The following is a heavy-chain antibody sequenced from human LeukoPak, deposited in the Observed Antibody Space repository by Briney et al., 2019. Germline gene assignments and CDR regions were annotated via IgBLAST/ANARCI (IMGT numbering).Heavy chain of an antibody. Sequence: SETLSLTCTVSGGSISSYYWSWIRQPPGKGLEWIGYIYYSGSTNYNPSLKSRVTISVDTSKNQFSLKLSSVTAADTAVYYYARGDGSGYDYYGMDVWGKGTTVTVSS. CDR3: ARGDGSGYDYYGMDV. CDR2: IYYSGST. V-gene: IGHV4-59*01. J-gene: IGHJ6*04. D-gene: IGHD1-14*01. CDR1: GGSISSYY.